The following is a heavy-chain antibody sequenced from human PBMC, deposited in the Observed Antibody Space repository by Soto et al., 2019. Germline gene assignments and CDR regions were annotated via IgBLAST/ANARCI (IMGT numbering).Heavy chain of an antibody. Sequence: GASVKVSCKASGYTFTSYGISWVRQAPGQGLEWMGWISAYNGNTNYAQKLQGRVTMTTDTSTSTAYMELRSLRSDDTAVYYCARMWPTVTTSSFDYWGQGTLVTVSS. J-gene: IGHJ4*02. CDR2: ISAYNGNT. D-gene: IGHD4-17*01. CDR1: GYTFTSYG. V-gene: IGHV1-18*01. CDR3: ARMWPTVTTSSFDY.